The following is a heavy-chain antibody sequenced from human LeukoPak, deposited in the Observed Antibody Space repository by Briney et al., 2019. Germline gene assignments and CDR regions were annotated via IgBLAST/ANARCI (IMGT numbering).Heavy chain of an antibody. CDR1: GFTFSTYW. J-gene: IGHJ4*02. V-gene: IGHV3-74*01. CDR3: ARGASSAYYVDY. CDR2: IKYDGSMT. Sequence: GGSLGLSCAASGFTFSTYWMHWVRQAPGKGLVWVSCIKYDGSMTTYGDSVKGRFSISRDNAKNTVDLQMNSLRAEDTAVYYCARGASSAYYVDYWGQGTLVSVSS. D-gene: IGHD3-22*01.